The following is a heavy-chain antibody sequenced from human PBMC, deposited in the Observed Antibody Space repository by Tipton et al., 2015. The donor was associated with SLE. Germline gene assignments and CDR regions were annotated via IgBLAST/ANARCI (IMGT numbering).Heavy chain of an antibody. D-gene: IGHD3-22*01. Sequence: GLVKPSETLSLTCAVYGGSFNGYYWSWIRQPPGKGLEWIGEINHSGSTNYNPSLKSRVTVSVDTSKNQFSLKLNSVTAADTAVYYCAREGNYYDSSGPIDYFDYWGQGTLVTVSS. CDR1: GGSFNGYY. J-gene: IGHJ4*02. CDR3: AREGNYYDSSGPIDYFDY. V-gene: IGHV4-34*01. CDR2: INHSGST.